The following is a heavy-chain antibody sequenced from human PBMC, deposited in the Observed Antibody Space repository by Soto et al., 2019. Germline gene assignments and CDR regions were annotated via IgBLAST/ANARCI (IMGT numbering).Heavy chain of an antibody. CDR2: IYYSGYT. D-gene: IGHD3-10*01. Sequence: QLQLQESGPGLVKPSETLSLTCSVSGGSISISISYWAWIRQPPVKGLEWIGNIYYSGYTYYNPSLKSRVTISKDTSKNLLSLKLSSVTAADTAVYYCAIHLPYASGSYAWFDPWGQGTLVTVSS. J-gene: IGHJ5*02. V-gene: IGHV4-39*01. CDR3: AIHLPYASGSYAWFDP. CDR1: GGSISISISY.